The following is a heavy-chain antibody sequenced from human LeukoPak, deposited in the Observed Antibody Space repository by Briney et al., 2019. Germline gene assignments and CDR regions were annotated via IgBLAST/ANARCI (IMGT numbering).Heavy chain of an antibody. CDR3: ARVGIAAQGAFDI. V-gene: IGHV1-69*06. D-gene: IGHD6-13*01. CDR1: GGTFSSYA. CDR2: IIPIFGTA. J-gene: IGHJ3*02. Sequence: SVKVSCKASGGTFSSYAISWVRQAPGQGLEWMGGIIPIFGTANYAQKFQGRVTITADKSTSTAYMELSSLRSEDTAVYYCARVGIAAQGAFDIWGQGTMVTVSS.